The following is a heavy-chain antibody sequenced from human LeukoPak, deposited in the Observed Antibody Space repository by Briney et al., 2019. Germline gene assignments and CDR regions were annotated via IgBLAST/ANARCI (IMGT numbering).Heavy chain of an antibody. D-gene: IGHD3-3*01. CDR1: GYSISSGYY. CDR2: IYHSGST. CDR3: AREAYDFWSGTGLYYYMDV. V-gene: IGHV4-38-2*02. Sequence: SETLSLTCTVSGYSISSGYYWGWIRQPPGKGLEWIGSIYHSGSTYYNPSLKSRVTISVDTSKNQFSLKLSSVTAADTAVYYCAREAYDFWSGTGLYYYMDVWGKGTTVTVSS. J-gene: IGHJ6*03.